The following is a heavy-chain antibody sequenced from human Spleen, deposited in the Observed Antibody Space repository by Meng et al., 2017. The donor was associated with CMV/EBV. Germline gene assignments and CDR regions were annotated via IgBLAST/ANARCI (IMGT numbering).Heavy chain of an antibody. CDR1: GFTFSSYG. D-gene: IGHD3-16*01. J-gene: IGHJ6*02. CDR3: ARSRNTGGYYYYGMDV. Sequence: GGSLRLSCAASGFTFSSYGMHWVRQAPGKGLEWVAFIRYDGSNKYYADSVKGRFTISRDNSKNTLYLQMNSLRAEDTAVYYCARSRNTGGYYYYGMDVWGQGTTVTVSS. CDR2: IRYDGSNK. V-gene: IGHV3-30*02.